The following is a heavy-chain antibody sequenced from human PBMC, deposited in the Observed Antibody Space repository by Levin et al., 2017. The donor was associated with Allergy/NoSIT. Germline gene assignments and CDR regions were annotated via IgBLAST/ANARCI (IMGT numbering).Heavy chain of an antibody. CDR1: GFQFDSHA. D-gene: IGHD3-16*02. CDR2: ISSHSESI. CDR3: VRVNYWDIDRYSYFDF. J-gene: IGHJ2*01. V-gene: IGHV3-9*01. Sequence: AGGSLRLSCMASGFQFDSHALHWVRQRPGRGLEWVAGISSHSESIGYAESVRGRFTISRDNADNSLNLQMTNLRGVDTALYYCVRVNYWDIDRYSYFDFWGRGTLVTVSS.